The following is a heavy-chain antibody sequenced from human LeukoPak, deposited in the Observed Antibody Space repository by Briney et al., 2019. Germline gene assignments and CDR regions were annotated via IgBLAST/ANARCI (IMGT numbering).Heavy chain of an antibody. CDR2: ISSSGDT. J-gene: IGHJ4*02. D-gene: IGHD1-1*01. V-gene: IGHV3-23*01. Sequence: GGSLRLSCAASGFIFSNYAMNWVRQAPGKGLEWVSTISSSGDTIYTDSVKGRFTISRDNSKNTLYLQMTSLRAEDTAVYYCARSLKWNLVGFDYWGQGTLVTVSS. CDR1: GFIFSNYA. CDR3: ARSLKWNLVGFDY.